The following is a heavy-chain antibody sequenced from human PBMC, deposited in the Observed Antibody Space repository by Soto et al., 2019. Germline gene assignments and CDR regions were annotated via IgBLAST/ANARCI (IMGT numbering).Heavy chain of an antibody. CDR2: TYYRSKWYN. D-gene: IGHD5-18*01. J-gene: IGHJ6*01. Sequence: PSQTRSLTCGFSGSSVSSNIDACNWIRQSPSRRLHPVRTTYYRSKWYNDYAVSVKSRITINPDTSKNQFSLQLNSVTPEDTAVYYCARDPAGDTAMGRVYYHYGMDVWGQGTTFTVSS. CDR1: GSSVSSNIDA. CDR3: ARDPAGDTAMGRVYYHYGMDV. V-gene: IGHV6-1*01.